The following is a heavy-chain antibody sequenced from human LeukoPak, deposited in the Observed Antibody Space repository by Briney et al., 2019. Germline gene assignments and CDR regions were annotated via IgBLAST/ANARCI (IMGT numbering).Heavy chain of an antibody. CDR1: GYTFTSYG. J-gene: IGHJ3*02. D-gene: IGHD6-13*01. Sequence: GASVKVSCKASGYTFTSYGISWVRQAPGQGLEWMGRISAYNGNTNYAQKLQGRVTMTTDTSTSTAYMELRSLRSDDTAVYYCARDPSSSWWQRDAFDIWGQGTMVTVSS. CDR2: ISAYNGNT. V-gene: IGHV1-18*01. CDR3: ARDPSSSWWQRDAFDI.